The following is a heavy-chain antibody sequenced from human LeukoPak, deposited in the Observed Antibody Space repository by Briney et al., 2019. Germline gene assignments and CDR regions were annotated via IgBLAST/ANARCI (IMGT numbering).Heavy chain of an antibody. Sequence: SETLSLTCAVSGYSISSGYYWGWIRQPPGKGLEWIGSIYHSGSTYYNPSLKSRVTISVDTSKNQFYLKLSSVTAADTAVYYCARSVRGEDYWGQGTLVTVSS. CDR2: IYHSGST. V-gene: IGHV4-38-2*01. D-gene: IGHD3-10*01. CDR1: GYSISSGYY. CDR3: ARSVRGEDY. J-gene: IGHJ4*02.